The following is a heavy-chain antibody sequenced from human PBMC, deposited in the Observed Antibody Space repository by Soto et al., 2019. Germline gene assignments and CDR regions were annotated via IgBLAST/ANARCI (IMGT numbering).Heavy chain of an antibody. Sequence: SETLSLTCTVSGDSMTTVGYYWTWIRQHPGQGLEWIGFISYSGSTYYSSSLKGRVAISADTSKNQFSLKLNSVTAADTAVYYCARLGGYVSVGYYYLWDSWGQGTLVTVSS. D-gene: IGHD3-22*01. V-gene: IGHV4-31*03. CDR3: ARLGGYVSVGYYYLWDS. CDR1: GDSMTTVGYY. CDR2: ISYSGST. J-gene: IGHJ4*02.